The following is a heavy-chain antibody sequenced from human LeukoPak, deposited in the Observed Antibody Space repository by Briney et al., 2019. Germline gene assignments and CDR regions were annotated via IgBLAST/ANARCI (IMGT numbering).Heavy chain of an antibody. J-gene: IGHJ4*02. CDR2: IYYSGST. V-gene: IGHV4-61*05. Sequence: SETLSLTCTVSGGSITTSSYYWGWIRQPPGKGLEWIGYIYYSGSTNYNPSLKSRVTISVDTSKNQFSLKLSSVTAADTAVYYCARGSSSSWPDYWGQGTLVTVSS. D-gene: IGHD6-13*01. CDR3: ARGSSSSWPDY. CDR1: GGSITTSSYY.